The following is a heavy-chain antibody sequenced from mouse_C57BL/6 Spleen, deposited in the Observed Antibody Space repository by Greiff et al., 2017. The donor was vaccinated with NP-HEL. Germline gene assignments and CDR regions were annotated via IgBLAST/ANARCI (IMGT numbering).Heavy chain of an antibody. V-gene: IGHV1-72*01. CDR1: GYTFTSYW. CDR3: ARIYYDYSGVDY. D-gene: IGHD2-4*01. J-gene: IGHJ2*01. Sequence: QVQLKQSGAELVKPGASVKLSCKASGYTFTSYWMHWVKQRPGRGLEWIGRIDPNSGGTKYNEKFKSRATLTVDKPSSTSYRQLSSLTSEDSAVYYGARIYYDYSGVDYWGQGTTLTVSS. CDR2: IDPNSGGT.